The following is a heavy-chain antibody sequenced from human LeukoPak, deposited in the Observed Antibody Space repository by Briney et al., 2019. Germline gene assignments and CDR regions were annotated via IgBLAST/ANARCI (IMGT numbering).Heavy chain of an antibody. CDR1: GFTFSRHG. CDR3: AKDPVTVAGWGYFDY. CDR2: IYHDGSDK. D-gene: IGHD6-19*01. J-gene: IGHJ4*02. V-gene: IGHV3-30*18. Sequence: GGSLRLSCAASGFTFSRHGMHWVRQAPGKGLEWVAVIYHDGSDKYYADSVKGRFAISRDNSKNTLYLQMNSLRPEDTAVYYCAKDPVTVAGWGYFDYWGQGALLTVSS.